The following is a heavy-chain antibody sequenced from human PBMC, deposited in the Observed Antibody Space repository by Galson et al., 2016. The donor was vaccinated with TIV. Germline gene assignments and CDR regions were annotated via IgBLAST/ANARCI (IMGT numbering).Heavy chain of an antibody. J-gene: IGHJ6*02. CDR1: GFTFSGYS. CDR2: ISSGRSSTI. V-gene: IGHV3-48*01. CDR3: ATPFSSSSFSSYYALDV. Sequence: SLRLSCAASGFTFSGYSMDWVRQAPGKGLEWLSYISSGRSSTIHYADSVKGRFTISRDNSKNTLYLQLNSLRAEDTALYYCATPFSSSSFSSYYALDVWGQGTTVTVSS. D-gene: IGHD2-2*01.